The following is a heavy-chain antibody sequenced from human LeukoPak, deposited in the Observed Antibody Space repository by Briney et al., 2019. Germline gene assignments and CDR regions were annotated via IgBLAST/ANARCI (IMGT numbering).Heavy chain of an antibody. D-gene: IGHD3-9*01. V-gene: IGHV4-34*01. CDR2: INHSGST. CDR3: ARGRPRDYDILLPTTNSNDY. Sequence: PSETLSLTCAVYGGSFSGYYWSWIRQPPGKGLEWIGEINHSGSTNYNPSLKSRVTISVDTSKNQFSLKLSSVTAADTAVYYCARGRPRDYDILLPTTNSNDYWGQGTLVTVSS. CDR1: GGSFSGYY. J-gene: IGHJ4*02.